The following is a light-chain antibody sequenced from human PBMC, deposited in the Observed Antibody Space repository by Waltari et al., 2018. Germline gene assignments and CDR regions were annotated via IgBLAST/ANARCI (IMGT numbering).Light chain of an antibody. V-gene: IGKV1-39*01. CDR2: AAS. J-gene: IGKJ5*01. CDR3: QQSYSTLPST. CDR1: QSISSY. Sequence: DIQMTQSPSSLSASVGDRVTITCRASQSISSYLNWYQQKPGKAPKLLIYAASSLQSGVPSRFSGSGAGTDCTLTISSLQPEDFATYYCQQSYSTLPSTFGQGTRLEIK.